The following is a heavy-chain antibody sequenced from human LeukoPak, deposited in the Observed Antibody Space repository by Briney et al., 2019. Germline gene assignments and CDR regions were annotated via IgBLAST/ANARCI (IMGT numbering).Heavy chain of an antibody. Sequence: GGSLRLSCAASGFTFSSYEMNWVRQAPGKGLEWISSITSSSSYIYYADSIKGRFTISRDNAKNSLYLQMNSLRAEDTAVYYCARDEGGIFGVGNFDYWGQGTLVTVSS. CDR2: ITSSSSYI. V-gene: IGHV3-21*01. J-gene: IGHJ4*02. CDR1: GFTFSSYE. D-gene: IGHD3-3*01. CDR3: ARDEGGIFGVGNFDY.